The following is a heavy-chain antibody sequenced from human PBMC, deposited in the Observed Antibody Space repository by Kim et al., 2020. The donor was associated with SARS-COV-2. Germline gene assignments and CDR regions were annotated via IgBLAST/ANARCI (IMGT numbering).Heavy chain of an antibody. D-gene: IGHD6-6*01. CDR3: ARAPGLYSSYDAYYFDY. Sequence: ASVKVSCKASGYTFTSYYMHWVRQAPGQGLEWMGIINPSGGSTSYAQKFQGRVTMTRDTSTSTVYMELSSLRSEDTAVYYCARAPGLYSSYDAYYFDYWGQGTLVTVSS. CDR2: INPSGGST. J-gene: IGHJ4*02. V-gene: IGHV1-46*01. CDR1: GYTFTSYY.